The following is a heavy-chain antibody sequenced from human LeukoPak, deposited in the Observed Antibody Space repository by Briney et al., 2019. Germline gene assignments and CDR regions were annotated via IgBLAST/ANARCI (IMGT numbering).Heavy chain of an antibody. Sequence: GGSLRLSCAASGFTFSSYGMHWVRQAPGKGLEWVAVISYAGSNKYYADSVKGRFTIARDNSKNTLYLQMNSLRAEDTAVYYCAKGIVAATKGVDYYYGMDVWGQGTTVTVSS. J-gene: IGHJ6*02. CDR1: GFTFSSYG. CDR2: ISYAGSNK. V-gene: IGHV3-30*18. D-gene: IGHD1-26*01. CDR3: AKGIVAATKGVDYYYGMDV.